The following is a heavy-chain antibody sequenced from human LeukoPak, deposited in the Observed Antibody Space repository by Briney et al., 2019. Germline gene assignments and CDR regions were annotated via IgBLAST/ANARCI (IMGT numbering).Heavy chain of an antibody. V-gene: IGHV3-73*01. CDR1: GFTFSGSA. CDR2: IRSKANSYAT. J-gene: IGHJ4*02. D-gene: IGHD2-8*01. Sequence: GGSLRLSCAASGFTFSGSAMHWVRQASGKGLEWVGRIRSKANSYATAYAASVKGRFTISRDDSKNTAYLQMNSLRAEDTAVYYCARDLGGYCTNGVCRIFDYWGQGTLVTVSS. CDR3: ARDLGGYCTNGVCRIFDY.